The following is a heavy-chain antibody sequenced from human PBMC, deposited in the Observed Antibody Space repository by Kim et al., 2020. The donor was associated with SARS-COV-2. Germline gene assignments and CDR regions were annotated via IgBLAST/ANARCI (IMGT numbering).Heavy chain of an antibody. CDR3: ARHGGQPYSSGWYRAAFDY. D-gene: IGHD6-19*01. J-gene: IGHJ4*02. Sequence: SRVTISVDTSKSQFSLKLSSVTAADTAVYYCARHGGQPYSSGWYRAAFDYWGQGTLVTVSS. V-gene: IGHV4-39*01.